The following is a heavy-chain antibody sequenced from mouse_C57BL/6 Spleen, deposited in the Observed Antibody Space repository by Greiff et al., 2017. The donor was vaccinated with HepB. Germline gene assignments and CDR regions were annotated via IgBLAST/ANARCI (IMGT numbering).Heavy chain of an antibody. J-gene: IGHJ1*03. CDR2: IDPEDGET. V-gene: IGHV14-2*01. CDR3: ARREGTYDYDWYFDV. CDR1: GFNIKDYY. D-gene: IGHD2-4*01. Sequence: DVKLVESGAELVKPGASVKLSCTASGFNIKDYYMHWVKQRTEQGLEWIGRIDPEDGETKYAPKFQGKATITADTSSNTAYLQLSSLTSEDTAVYYCARREGTYDYDWYFDVWGTGTTVTVSS.